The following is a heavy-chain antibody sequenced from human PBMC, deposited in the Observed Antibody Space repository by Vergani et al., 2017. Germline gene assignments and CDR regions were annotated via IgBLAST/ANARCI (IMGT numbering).Heavy chain of an antibody. V-gene: IGHV4-31*03. CDR3: AREGLYYDSSGYRGRWFDP. D-gene: IGHD3-22*01. Sequence: QVQLQESGPGLLKPSETLSLTCTVSGGSINSHSWSWIRQHPGKVLEWIGYIYYSGSSYYNPSLGSRVTISLDTSKNQFSLKLSSVTAADTAVYYCAREGLYYDSSGYRGRWFDPWGQGTLVTVSS. CDR1: GGSINSHS. CDR2: IYYSGSS. J-gene: IGHJ5*02.